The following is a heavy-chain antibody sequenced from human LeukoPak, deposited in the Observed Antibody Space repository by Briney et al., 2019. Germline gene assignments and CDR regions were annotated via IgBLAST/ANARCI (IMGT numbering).Heavy chain of an antibody. CDR3: ARDHGITMIVEVSVFDY. CDR1: GFTFSSYA. V-gene: IGHV3-30-3*01. CDR2: ISYDGSNK. D-gene: IGHD3-22*01. J-gene: IGHJ4*02. Sequence: GRSLRLSCAASGFTFSSYAMHWVRQAPGKGLEWVAVISYDGSNKYYADSVKGRFTISRDNSKNTLYLQMNSLRAEDTAVYYCARDHGITMIVEVSVFDYWGQGTLVTVSS.